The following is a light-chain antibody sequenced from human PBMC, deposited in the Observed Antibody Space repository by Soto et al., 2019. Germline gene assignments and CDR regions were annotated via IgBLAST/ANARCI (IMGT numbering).Light chain of an antibody. CDR2: AAS. Sequence: DIQLTQSPSFLSASVGDRVTITCRASQGIRSYLAWYQQKPGKAPKLLIYAASTLQSGGPSRFSGSGSGTEFTLTISSLQPEDFASHYCQQLNSYSYTFGQGTKLEIK. CDR1: QGIRSY. CDR3: QQLNSYSYT. V-gene: IGKV1-9*01. J-gene: IGKJ2*01.